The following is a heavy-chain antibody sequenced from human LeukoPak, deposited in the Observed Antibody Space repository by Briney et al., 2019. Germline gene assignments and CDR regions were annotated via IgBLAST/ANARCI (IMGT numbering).Heavy chain of an antibody. CDR2: IYTSGST. Sequence: SETLSLTCTVSGGSISSYYWRWIRQPPGKGLEWIGYIYTSGSTNYNPSLKSRVTISVATSKNQFSLKLSSVTAADTAVYYCARLDETFGEFDYWGQGTLVTVSS. V-gene: IGHV4-4*09. CDR3: ARLDETFGEFDY. CDR1: GGSISSYY. J-gene: IGHJ4*02. D-gene: IGHD3-10*01.